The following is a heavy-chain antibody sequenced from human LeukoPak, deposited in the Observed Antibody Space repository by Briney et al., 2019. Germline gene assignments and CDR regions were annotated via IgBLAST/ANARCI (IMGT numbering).Heavy chain of an antibody. D-gene: IGHD4-23*01. V-gene: IGHV4-59*01. Sequence: PSETLSLTCTVSGGSISTYYWSWIRQPPGKGLQWIGYIYYSGSTNCNPSLKSRVTISVDTSKNQFSLKLNSVTAADTAVYYCARTRAYGGRPDYWGQGTLVTVSS. CDR3: ARTRAYGGRPDY. CDR1: GGSISTYY. J-gene: IGHJ4*02. CDR2: IYYSGST.